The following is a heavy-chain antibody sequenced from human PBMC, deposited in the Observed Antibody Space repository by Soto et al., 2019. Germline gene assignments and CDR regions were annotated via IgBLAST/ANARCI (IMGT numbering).Heavy chain of an antibody. CDR3: AKDGEATAENIYYYYYGMDV. Sequence: GGSLRLSCAASGFTFISYGMHWVLQAPCKGLEWVAVISYDGSNKYYADSVKGRFTISRDNSKNTLYLQMNSLRAEDTAVYYCAKDGEATAENIYYYYYGMDVWGQGTTVTVSS. D-gene: IGHD3-3*01. CDR1: GFTFISYG. V-gene: IGHV3-30*18. CDR2: ISYDGSNK. J-gene: IGHJ6*02.